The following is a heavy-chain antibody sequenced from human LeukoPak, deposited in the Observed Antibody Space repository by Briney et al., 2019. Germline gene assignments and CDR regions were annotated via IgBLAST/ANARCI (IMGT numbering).Heavy chain of an antibody. CDR1: GYTFTGYY. V-gene: IGHV1-2*04. CDR3: ATSGYTYGALDI. Sequence: ASVKVSCKASGYTFTGYYIHWVRQAPGHGLEWMGWIHPNSGGTNYAQNFQAWVTMTRDTSISTAYMELSRLRSDDTAVYYCATSGYTYGALDIWGQGTKVTVSS. D-gene: IGHD5-18*01. J-gene: IGHJ3*02. CDR2: IHPNSGGT.